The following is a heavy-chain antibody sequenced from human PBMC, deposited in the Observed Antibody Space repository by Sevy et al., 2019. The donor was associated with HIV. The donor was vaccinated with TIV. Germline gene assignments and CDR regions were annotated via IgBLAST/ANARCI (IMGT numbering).Heavy chain of an antibody. CDR1: GFTFSSYS. D-gene: IGHD2-8*01. V-gene: IGHV3-21*01. J-gene: IGHJ6*02. CDR2: ISTSSSYI. Sequence: GGSLRLSCAASGFTFSSYSMNWVRQAPGKGLEWVSSISTSSSYIYYAASVKGRFTIARDNAKNSLYLQMNSLRAEDTAVYYCARISCTNGVCFQGYYYYAMDVWGQGTTVTVSS. CDR3: ARISCTNGVCFQGYYYYAMDV.